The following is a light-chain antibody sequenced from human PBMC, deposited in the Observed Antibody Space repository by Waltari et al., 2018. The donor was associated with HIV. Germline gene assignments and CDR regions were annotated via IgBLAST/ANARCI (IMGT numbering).Light chain of an antibody. J-gene: IGLJ2*01. CDR2: NSN. CDR3: LLSYGGDLV. V-gene: IGLV7-46*01. CDR1: AGVVTRGHC. Sequence: QPVVTQEASLTVSPGGTVALTCASSAGVVTRGHCPYWFQVRPGQAPNTLIFNSNNRYSWTPARFAGSFLGVKAALTLTGALPEDEADYYCLLSYGGDLVFGGGTKLTVL.